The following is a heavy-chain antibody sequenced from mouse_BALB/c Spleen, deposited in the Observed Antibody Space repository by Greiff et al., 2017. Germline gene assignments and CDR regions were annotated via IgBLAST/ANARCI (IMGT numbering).Heavy chain of an antibody. Sequence: LKQPGSELVRPGASVKLSCKASGYTFTSYWMHWVKQRPGQGLEWIGNIYPGSGSTNYDEKFKSKATLTVDTSSSTAYMQLSSLTSEDSAVYYCTRFITTATDYFDYWGQGTTLTVSS. CDR1: GYTFTSYW. J-gene: IGHJ2*01. CDR3: TRFITTATDYFDY. V-gene: IGHV1S22*01. D-gene: IGHD1-2*01. CDR2: IYPGSGST.